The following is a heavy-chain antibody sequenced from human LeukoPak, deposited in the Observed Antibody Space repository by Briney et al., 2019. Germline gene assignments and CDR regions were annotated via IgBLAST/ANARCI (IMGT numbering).Heavy chain of an antibody. J-gene: IGHJ4*02. V-gene: IGHV1-3*01. CDR3: ARGIRFLEWLSRIPATAENFDY. CDR1: GYTFTNYV. D-gene: IGHD3-3*01. Sequence: ASVKVSCKASGYTFTNYVMHWVRQAPGQRLEWMGWINAGNGNTKYSQKFQGRVTITRDTSASTAYMELSSLRSEDTAVYYCARGIRFLEWLSRIPATAENFDYWGQGTLITVSS. CDR2: INAGNGNT.